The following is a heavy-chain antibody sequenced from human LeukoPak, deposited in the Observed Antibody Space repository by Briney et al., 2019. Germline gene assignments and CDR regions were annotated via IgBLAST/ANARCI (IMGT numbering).Heavy chain of an antibody. CDR1: GFTFSDYS. J-gene: IGHJ6*03. Sequence: PGGSLRLSCAASGFTFSDYSMNWVRQAPGKGLEWVSYIGRNISAIYYADSVRGRVTISRDNAKNSLYLQMNSLRAEDTAVYYCASDYPRQYFYMDVWGKGTTVTVSS. V-gene: IGHV3-48*04. CDR2: IGRNISAI. CDR3: ASDYPRQYFYMDV.